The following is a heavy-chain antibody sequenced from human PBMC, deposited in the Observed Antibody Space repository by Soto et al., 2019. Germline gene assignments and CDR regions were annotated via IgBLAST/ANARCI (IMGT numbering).Heavy chain of an antibody. CDR3: AREKYSGYDFQYFDY. D-gene: IGHD5-12*01. Sequence: ASVKVSCKASGYTFTSYGISWVRQAPGQGLEWMGIISAYSGNTNYAQKFQGRVTMTTDTSTSTVYMELSSLRSEDTAVYYCAREKYSGYDFQYFDYWGQGTLVTVSS. CDR2: ISAYSGNT. J-gene: IGHJ4*02. CDR1: GYTFTSYG. V-gene: IGHV1-18*01.